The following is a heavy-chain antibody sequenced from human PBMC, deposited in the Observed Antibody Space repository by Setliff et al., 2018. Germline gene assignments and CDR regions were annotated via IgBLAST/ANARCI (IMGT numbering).Heavy chain of an antibody. CDR3: AREGVDTRSSTDYRYYMDV. CDR2: TIPNFGTA. Sequence: SVKVSCKASGGTFSSYGISWVRQAPGQELEWLGGTIPNFGTANYAQEFQCRVTIITDESTSTAYMELSSLRFEDTAVYYCAREGVDTRSSTDYRYYMDVWGKGTTVTVSS. V-gene: IGHV1-69*05. CDR1: GGTFSSYG. J-gene: IGHJ6*03. D-gene: IGHD5-18*01.